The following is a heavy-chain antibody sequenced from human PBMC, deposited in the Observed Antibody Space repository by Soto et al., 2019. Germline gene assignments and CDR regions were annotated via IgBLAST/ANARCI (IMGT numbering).Heavy chain of an antibody. J-gene: IGHJ4*02. V-gene: IGHV3-7*02. D-gene: IGHD6-13*01. Sequence: LRLSCAASGFTFSRNLMNWVRQAPGKGLEWVANIKEDGSDKYYVDSVKGRFSISRDNAKNSLYLQMNSLRAEDTAVYYCATSSSFDYWGQGTLVTVS. CDR3: ATSSSFDY. CDR1: GFTFSRNL. CDR2: IKEDGSDK.